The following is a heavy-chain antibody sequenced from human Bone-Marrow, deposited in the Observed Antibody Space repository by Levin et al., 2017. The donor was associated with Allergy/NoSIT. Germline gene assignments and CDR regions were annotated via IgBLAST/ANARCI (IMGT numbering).Heavy chain of an antibody. Sequence: SQTLSLTCAVSGYSISSDYYWGWIRQPPGEGLEWIGNIYHSGSTYYNPSLKSRVTISVDTSKNQFSLKVTSVTAADTAVYYCARTLGYCSGDSCYFYFDYWGRGTLVTVFS. J-gene: IGHJ4*02. V-gene: IGHV4-38-2*01. CDR1: GYSISSDYY. D-gene: IGHD2-15*01. CDR2: IYHSGST. CDR3: ARTLGYCSGDSCYFYFDY.